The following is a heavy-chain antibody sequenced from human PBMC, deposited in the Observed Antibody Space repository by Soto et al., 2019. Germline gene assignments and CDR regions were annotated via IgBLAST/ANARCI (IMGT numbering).Heavy chain of an antibody. CDR1: GYTFTSYD. D-gene: IGHD2-2*01. CDR2: MNPNSGNT. Sequence: ASVKVSCKASGYTFTSYDINWVRQATGQGLEWMGWMNPNSGNTGYAQKFQGRVTMTRNTSISTAYMELSSLRSEDTAVYYCASRYCISTSCFKKGHYYYYGMDVSGQATTVTVSS. J-gene: IGHJ6*02. CDR3: ASRYCISTSCFKKGHYYYYGMDV. V-gene: IGHV1-8*01.